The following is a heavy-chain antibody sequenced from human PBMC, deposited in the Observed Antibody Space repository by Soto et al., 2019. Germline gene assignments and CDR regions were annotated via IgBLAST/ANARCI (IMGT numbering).Heavy chain of an antibody. CDR1: GGSISNYY. Sequence: QVQLQESGPGLVKPSETLSLTCTVSGGSISNYYWSWIRQSPGKGLEWIGYISYSGSTNYNPSLESRVTISVDTSKKQFSLKLNSVTAADTAVYYCARDDRVVVPGRGYYYYGMDVW. D-gene: IGHD2-15*01. CDR3: ARDDRVVVPGRGYYYYGMDV. J-gene: IGHJ6*01. V-gene: IGHV4-59*01. CDR2: ISYSGST.